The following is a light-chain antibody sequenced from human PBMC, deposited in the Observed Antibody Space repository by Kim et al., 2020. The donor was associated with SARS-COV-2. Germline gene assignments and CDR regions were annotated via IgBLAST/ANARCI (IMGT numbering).Light chain of an antibody. CDR2: KPS. J-gene: IGKJ1*01. CDR1: QNLDRW. V-gene: IGKV1-5*03. CDR3: QHYNNYSPYT. Sequence: VGDRVTITCRAHQNLDRWLAWYQQQPDKAPKLLIYKPSSFESGVPSRFRGSGSGTEFTLTSSSLQPDDFATYYCQHYNNYSPYTFGQGTKVDIK.